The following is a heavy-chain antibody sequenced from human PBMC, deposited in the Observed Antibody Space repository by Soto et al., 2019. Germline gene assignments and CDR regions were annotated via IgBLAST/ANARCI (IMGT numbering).Heavy chain of an antibody. D-gene: IGHD2-21*02. V-gene: IGHV3-74*01. CDR2: MKTDASSA. CDR3: AKGSVVVAAKFDS. Sequence: EVQLEESGGGLVQPGGSLRLSCAASGFTFSVYWMHWVRQAPGKGLVWVSRMKTDASSATYADSVKGRFTISRDNTKNTLYLQMNKLSAEDTAVYYCAKGSVVVAAKFDSWGQGTQVTVSS. J-gene: IGHJ4*02. CDR1: GFTFSVYW.